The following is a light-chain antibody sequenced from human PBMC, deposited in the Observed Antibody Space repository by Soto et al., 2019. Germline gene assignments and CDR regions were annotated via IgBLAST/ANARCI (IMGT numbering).Light chain of an antibody. Sequence: DIVMTQSPDSLAVSLGERATINCKSSQSVLYSSNNKNYLAWYQQKPGQPPKLLIYLASTRESGVPDRFSGSGPGTDFTLTISSLQAEDVAVYYCQQYYRPWTFGQGTKVEIK. CDR3: QQYYRPWT. V-gene: IGKV4-1*01. CDR2: LAS. J-gene: IGKJ1*01. CDR1: QSVLYSSNNKNY.